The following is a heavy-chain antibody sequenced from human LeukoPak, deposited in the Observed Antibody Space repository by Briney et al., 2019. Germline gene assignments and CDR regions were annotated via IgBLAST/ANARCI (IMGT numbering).Heavy chain of an antibody. V-gene: IGHV6-1*01. CDR2: TYYRSKWYN. CDR3: AREATGIGRNWFDP. CDR1: GDSVSSDSVA. J-gene: IGHJ5*02. Sequence: SQTLSLTCAISGDSVSSDSVAWNWIRQSPSRGLEWLGRTYYRSKWYNDYAVSVKSRITINSDTSRNQFSLQLNFLTPEDTAVYYCAREATGIGRNWFDPWGQGTLVTVSS. D-gene: IGHD6-13*01.